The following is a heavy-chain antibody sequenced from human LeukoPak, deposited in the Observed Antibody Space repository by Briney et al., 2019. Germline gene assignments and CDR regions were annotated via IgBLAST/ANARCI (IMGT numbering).Heavy chain of an antibody. Sequence: PSETLSLTCTVSGGSISSYYWSWIRQPPGKGLEWIAYISDIGSINYNPSLKSRVTISLDTSKNQFSLKLSSVTAADTAVYYCARDGGYSSSRFNWFDPWGQGTLVTVSS. CDR2: ISDIGSI. J-gene: IGHJ5*02. CDR3: ARDGGYSSSRFNWFDP. CDR1: GGSISSYY. D-gene: IGHD6-13*01. V-gene: IGHV4-59*12.